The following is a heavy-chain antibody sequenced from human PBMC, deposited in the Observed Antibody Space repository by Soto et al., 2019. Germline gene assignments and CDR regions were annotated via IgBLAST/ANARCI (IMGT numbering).Heavy chain of an antibody. D-gene: IGHD3-22*01. J-gene: IGHJ4*02. CDR3: ARRRHYYESTGYFSTSFDY. Sequence: GESLKISCKGSGYNFTNYWIGWVRQMPGKGLEWMGIIYTGDSDTIYSPSFQGQVTIAADMSISTAYLQWTSLKASDTAMYYCARRRHYYESTGYFSTSFDYWGQGTLVTVSS. CDR1: GYNFTNYW. CDR2: IYTGDSDT. V-gene: IGHV5-51*01.